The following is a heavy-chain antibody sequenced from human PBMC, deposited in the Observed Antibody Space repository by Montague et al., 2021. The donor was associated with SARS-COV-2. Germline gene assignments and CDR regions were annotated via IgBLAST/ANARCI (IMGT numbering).Heavy chain of an antibody. V-gene: IGHV3-7*03. D-gene: IGHD6-19*01. J-gene: IGHJ5*02. CDR1: GFSFNNYA. CDR3: ARNRGWYRLES. Sequence: SLRLSCAASGFSFNNYAMHWVRQAPGKGLEWVGNVNGDGSETGYGDSLKGRIAISRDNAKNSMYLEMDSLRAEDTAVYYCARNRGWYRLESWGQGTLVTVSS. CDR2: VNGDGSET.